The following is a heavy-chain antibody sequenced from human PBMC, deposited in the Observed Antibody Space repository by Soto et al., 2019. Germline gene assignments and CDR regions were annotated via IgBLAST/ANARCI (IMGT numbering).Heavy chain of an antibody. Sequence: SETLSLTCTVSGGSISSYYWSWIRKPPGKGLEWIGYIYYSGSTNYNPSLKSRVTISVDTSKNQLSLKLSSVTAADTAVYYCASLGYSGGWYVNYWGQGTVVTVSA. CDR1: GGSISSYY. CDR2: IYYSGST. CDR3: ASLGYSGGWYVNY. V-gene: IGHV4-59*08. D-gene: IGHD6-19*01. J-gene: IGHJ4*02.